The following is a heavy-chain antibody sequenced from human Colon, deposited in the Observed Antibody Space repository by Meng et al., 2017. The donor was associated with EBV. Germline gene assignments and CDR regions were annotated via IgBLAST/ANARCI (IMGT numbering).Heavy chain of an antibody. CDR2: IIHGGSP. J-gene: IGHJ4*02. CDR1: GGSLSGAY. V-gene: IGHV4-34*12. CDR3: ARRPTGIDY. Sequence: QVQLQQWGAXRLKPXXPLSLTCAVNGGSLSGAYWNWIRQPPGKGLEWIGEIIHGGSPSYNPSLKRRVTISIDTSKNQLSLMLSSVTAADTAVYYCARRPTGIDYWGQGTLVTVSS. D-gene: IGHD2-8*02.